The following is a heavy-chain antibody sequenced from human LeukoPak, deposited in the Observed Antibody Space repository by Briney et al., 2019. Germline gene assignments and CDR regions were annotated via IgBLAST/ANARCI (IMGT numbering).Heavy chain of an antibody. CDR3: AKTLGSGSYFFFDY. V-gene: IGHV3-21*04. CDR2: ISSSSSYI. Sequence: GGSLRLSCAASGFTFSSYSMNWVRQAPGKGLEWVSSISSSSSYIYYADSVKGRFTISRDNSKNTLYLQMNSLRAEDTAVYYCAKTLGSGSYFFFDYWGQGTLVTVSS. D-gene: IGHD3-10*01. J-gene: IGHJ4*02. CDR1: GFTFSSYS.